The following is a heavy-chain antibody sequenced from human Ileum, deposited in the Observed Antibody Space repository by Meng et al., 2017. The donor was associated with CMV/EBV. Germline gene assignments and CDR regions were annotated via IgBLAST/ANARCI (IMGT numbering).Heavy chain of an antibody. CDR3: ARAETLPYYDFWSGYYSNWFDP. J-gene: IGHJ5*02. CDR1: GGSISSYY. D-gene: IGHD3-3*01. CDR2: IYYSGST. V-gene: IGHV4-59*01. Sequence: GSLRLSCTVSGGSISSYYWSWIRQPPGKGLEWIGYIYYSGSTNYNPSLKSRVTISVDTSKNQFSLKLSSVTAADTAVYYCARAETLPYYDFWSGYYSNWFDPWGQGTLVTVSS.